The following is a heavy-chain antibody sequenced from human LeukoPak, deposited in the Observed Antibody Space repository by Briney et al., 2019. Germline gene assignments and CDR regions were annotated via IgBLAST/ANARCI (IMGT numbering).Heavy chain of an antibody. CDR1: GYTFTGCY. V-gene: IGHV1-2*02. D-gene: IGHD2-2*01. CDR2: INPNRGGT. CDR3: ATSLYCSSTNCYALYFQH. Sequence: ASVKVSCKASGYTFTGCYMHWVRQAPGQGLEWMGWINPNRGGTNYAQKFQGRVTMTRDTSISTAYMELSRLRSDDTAVYYYATSLYCSSTNCYALYFQHWGQGTLVTVSS. J-gene: IGHJ1*01.